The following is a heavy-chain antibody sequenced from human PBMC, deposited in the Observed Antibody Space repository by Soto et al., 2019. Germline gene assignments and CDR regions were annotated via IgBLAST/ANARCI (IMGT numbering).Heavy chain of an antibody. D-gene: IGHD1-1*01. CDR1: GFTFRTSW. CDR2: MNSDGSTI. V-gene: IGHV3-74*01. J-gene: IGHJ4*02. CDR3: ASQLLYGY. Sequence: GGSLRLSCAASGFTFRTSWMHWVRQAPGKGLVWVARMNSDGSTISYADSVKGRFTISRDNTKNTLFLQMNSLRVEDTALYYCASQLLYGYWGQGNLVTV.